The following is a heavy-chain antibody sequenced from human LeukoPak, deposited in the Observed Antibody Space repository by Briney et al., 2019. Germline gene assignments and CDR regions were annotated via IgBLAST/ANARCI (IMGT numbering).Heavy chain of an antibody. CDR1: GFTFSSYW. Sequence: TGGSLRLSCAASGFTFSSYWMHWVRQPPGSGLVWVSRINGDGSITDYAGSVKGRFTISRDNAKNTLFLQMDSLRDEDTAVYYCVRDLQDWGQGTLVTVSS. V-gene: IGHV3-74*01. CDR3: VRDLQD. CDR2: INGDGSIT. J-gene: IGHJ4*02.